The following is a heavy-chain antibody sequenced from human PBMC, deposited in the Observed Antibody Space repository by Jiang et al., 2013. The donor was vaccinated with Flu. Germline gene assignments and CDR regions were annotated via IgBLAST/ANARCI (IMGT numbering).Heavy chain of an antibody. Sequence: PGLVKPSETLSLTCTVSGGSISSSSYYWGWIRQPPGKGLEWIGSIYYSGSTYYNPSLKSRVTISVDTSKNQFSLKLSSVTAADTAVYYCARHPSFRDTRRGAFDIWGQGTMVTVSS. CDR3: ARHPSFRDTRRGAFDI. CDR1: GGSISSSSYY. J-gene: IGHJ3*02. D-gene: IGHD5-18*01. CDR2: IYYSGST. V-gene: IGHV4-39*01.